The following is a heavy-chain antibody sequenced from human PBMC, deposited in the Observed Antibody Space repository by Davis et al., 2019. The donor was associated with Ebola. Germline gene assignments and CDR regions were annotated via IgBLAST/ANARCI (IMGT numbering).Heavy chain of an antibody. J-gene: IGHJ5*02. V-gene: IGHV4-30-4*01. Sequence: SETLSLTCTVSGGSISSGDYYWSWIRQPPGKGLEWIGYIYYSGSTYYNPSLKSRVTISVDTSKNQFSLKLSSVTAADTAVYYCARQYSSIITLNWFDPWGQGTVVTVSS. CDR1: GGSISSGDYY. CDR2: IYYSGST. D-gene: IGHD5-18*01. CDR3: ARQYSSIITLNWFDP.